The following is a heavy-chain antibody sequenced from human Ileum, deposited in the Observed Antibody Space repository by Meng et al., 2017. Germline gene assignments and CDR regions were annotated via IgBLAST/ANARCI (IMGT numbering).Heavy chain of an antibody. CDR2: IFSSGST. CDR3: AGEKPSNYWFDP. V-gene: IGHV1-46*01. J-gene: IGHJ5*02. Sequence: QVPLVQSGAEVKKPWASVKVSCKASGYTFLTFHIHWVRQAPGQGLEWMGTIFSSGSTRYAQKFQGRVTMTRDTSTTTVYMELSSLRSEDTAVYYCAGEKPSNYWFDPWGQGTLVTVSS. CDR1: GYTFLTFH. D-gene: IGHD4-11*01.